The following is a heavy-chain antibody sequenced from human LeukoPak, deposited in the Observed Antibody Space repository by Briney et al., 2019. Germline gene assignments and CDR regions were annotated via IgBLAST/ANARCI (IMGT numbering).Heavy chain of an antibody. CDR3: ASSGSGSYYNLGLGYYMDV. D-gene: IGHD3-10*01. CDR1: GGTFSSYA. Sequence: ASVKVSCKASGGTFSSYAISWVRQAPGQGLEWMGGIIPIFGTANYAQKFQGRVTITADKSTSTAYMELSSLRSEDTAVYYCASSGSGSYYNLGLGYYMDVWGKGTTVTVSS. J-gene: IGHJ6*03. CDR2: IIPIFGTA. V-gene: IGHV1-69*06.